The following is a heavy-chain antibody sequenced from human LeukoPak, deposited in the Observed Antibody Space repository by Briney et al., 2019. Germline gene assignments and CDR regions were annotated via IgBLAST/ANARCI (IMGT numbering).Heavy chain of an antibody. CDR2: IYPGDSDT. Sequence: GESLKISCKGSGYSFTSYWIGWVRQMPGKGLEWMGIIYPGDSDTRYSPSFQGQVTNSADKSISTAYLQWSSLKASDTAMYYCARVGATTAMSISSLDYWGQGTLVTVSS. CDR3: ARVGATTAMSISSLDY. V-gene: IGHV5-51*01. D-gene: IGHD1-26*01. CDR1: GYSFTSYW. J-gene: IGHJ4*02.